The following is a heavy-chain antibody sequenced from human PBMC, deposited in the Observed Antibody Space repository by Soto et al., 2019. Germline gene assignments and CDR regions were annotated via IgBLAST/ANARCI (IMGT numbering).Heavy chain of an antibody. J-gene: IGHJ4*02. CDR2: IFNTGSV. Sequence: QVHLQESGPGLLKPSQALSLTCTVSGGSISSSSYYWSWIRQPPGEGLEWIGYIFNTGSVYYNPSLMSRVTMSIDSFKNQFSLNLNSVTAADTAVYFCASELSGYSYGPGEVYWGQGILVTVSS. CDR1: GGSISSSSYY. D-gene: IGHD5-18*01. V-gene: IGHV4-30-4*01. CDR3: ASELSGYSYGPGEVY.